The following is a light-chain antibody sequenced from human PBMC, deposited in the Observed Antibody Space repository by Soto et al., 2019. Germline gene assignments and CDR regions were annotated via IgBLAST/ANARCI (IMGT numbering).Light chain of an antibody. V-gene: IGKV3-20*01. CDR3: QHYGSSPLFT. CDR1: QSVSSRY. Sequence: EIVLTQSPGTLSLSPGERATLSCRASQSVSSRYLAWYQQKPGQAPRLLIYDASSRATGIPDRFSGSGSGTDFTLTISRLEPEDFAVYFCQHYGSSPLFTLGPGTKVDIK. CDR2: DAS. J-gene: IGKJ3*01.